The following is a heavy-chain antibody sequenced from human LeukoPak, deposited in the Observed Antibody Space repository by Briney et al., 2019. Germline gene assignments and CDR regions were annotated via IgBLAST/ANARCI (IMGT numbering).Heavy chain of an antibody. CDR2: IYYSGST. J-gene: IGHJ4*02. Sequence: PSETLSLTCTVSGGSISSYYWSWIRQPPGKGLEWIGDIYYSGSTNYTPSLKSRLTISVDASKNQFSLKLSSVTAADTAVYYCARGLGGDGYNLDYWGQGTLVTVSS. V-gene: IGHV4-59*01. CDR3: ARGLGGDGYNLDY. D-gene: IGHD5-24*01. CDR1: GGSISSYY.